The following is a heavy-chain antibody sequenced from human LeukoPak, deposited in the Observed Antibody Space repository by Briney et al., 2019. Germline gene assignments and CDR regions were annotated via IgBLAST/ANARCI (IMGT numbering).Heavy chain of an antibody. D-gene: IGHD3-10*01. CDR2: IYHSGST. CDR3: ARSKRITMVRGVSVWFDP. Sequence: SETLSLTCAVSGGSISSGGYSWSWIRQPPRKGLEWIGYIYHSGSTYYNPSLKSRVTISVDRSKNQFSLKLSSVTAADTAVYYCARSKRITMVRGVSVWFDPWGQGTLVTVSS. V-gene: IGHV4-30-2*01. J-gene: IGHJ5*02. CDR1: GGSISSGGYS.